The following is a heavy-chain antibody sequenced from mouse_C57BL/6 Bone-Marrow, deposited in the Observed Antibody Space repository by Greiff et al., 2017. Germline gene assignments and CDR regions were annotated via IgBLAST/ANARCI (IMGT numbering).Heavy chain of an antibody. D-gene: IGHD2-5*01. J-gene: IGHJ2*01. CDR2: ISYDGSN. V-gene: IGHV3-6*01. Sequence: EVQLQESGPGLVKPSQSLSLTCSVTGYSITSGYYWNWIRQFPGNKLEWMGYISYDGSNNYNPSLKNRISITRDTSKNQFYLKLNSVTTEDTATYYCASRYYSNLFDYWGQGTTLTVSS. CDR1: GYSITSGYY. CDR3: ASRYYSNLFDY.